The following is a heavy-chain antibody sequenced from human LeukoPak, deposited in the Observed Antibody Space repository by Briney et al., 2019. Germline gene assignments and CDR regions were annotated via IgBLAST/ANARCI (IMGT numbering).Heavy chain of an antibody. D-gene: IGHD3-10*01. CDR2: IIPIFGTA. V-gene: IGHV1-69*13. CDR1: GYTFTSYA. Sequence: SVKVSCKASGYTFTSYAISWVRQAPGQGLEWMGGIIPIFGTANYAQKFQGRVTITADESTSTAYMELSSLRSEDTAVYYCAAPSQTYYYGSGSYYHFDYWGQGTLVTVSS. J-gene: IGHJ4*02. CDR3: AAPSQTYYYGSGSYYHFDY.